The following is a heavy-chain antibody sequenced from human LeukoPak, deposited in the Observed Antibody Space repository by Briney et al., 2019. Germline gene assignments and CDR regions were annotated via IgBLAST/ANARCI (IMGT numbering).Heavy chain of an antibody. V-gene: IGHV3-66*02. CDR1: GFTVSNNF. J-gene: IGHJ4*02. CDR3: ARGLNTVTQIMTY. D-gene: IGHD4-17*01. CDR2: LYSDGTT. Sequence: GGSLRLXCAASGFTVSNNFMSWVRQAPAKGLEWVSILYSDGTTLYSDSVKGRFSISRDNSKNTLYLHMSNLRTEDTAIYYCARGLNTVTQIMTYWGQGTLVTVSS.